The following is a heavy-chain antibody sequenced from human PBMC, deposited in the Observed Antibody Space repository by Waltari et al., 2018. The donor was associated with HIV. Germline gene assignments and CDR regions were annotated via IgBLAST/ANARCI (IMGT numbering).Heavy chain of an antibody. CDR2: IIPIFGTA. Sequence: QVQLVQSGAEVKKPGSSVKVSCKASGGTFSSYAISWVRQAPGQGLEWMGGIIPIFGTANYAQKFQGRVTITADESTSTAYTELSSLRSEDTAVYYCARETSGPLIYYYGMDVWGQGTTVTVSS. V-gene: IGHV1-69*01. J-gene: IGHJ6*02. CDR1: GGTFSSYA. CDR3: ARETSGPLIYYYGMDV.